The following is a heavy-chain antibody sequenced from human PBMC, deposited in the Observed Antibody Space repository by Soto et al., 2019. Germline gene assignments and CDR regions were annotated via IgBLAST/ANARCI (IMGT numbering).Heavy chain of an antibody. V-gene: IGHV3-30*03. CDR3: ALDRSSVEIAEYFHH. CDR2: ISYDGRKK. J-gene: IGHJ1*01. D-gene: IGHD6-13*01. CDR1: GINFSRYG. Sequence: QVQLVESGGGAVQPGRSLRLACAASGINFSRYGVHWVRQAPGKGLEWVAGISYDGRKKYYVDSVKGRFTISRDNSKNTVSLQMNSLRLDDTAFYFCALDRSSVEIAEYFHHWGQGTLVTVFS.